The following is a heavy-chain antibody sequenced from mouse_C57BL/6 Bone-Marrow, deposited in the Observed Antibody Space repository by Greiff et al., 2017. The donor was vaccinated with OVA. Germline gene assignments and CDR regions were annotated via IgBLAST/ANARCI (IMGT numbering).Heavy chain of an antibody. D-gene: IGHD2-3*01. CDR1: GYTFTSYW. CDR2: IDPSDSET. V-gene: IGHV1-52*01. Sequence: VQLQQPGAELVRPGSSVKLSCKASGYTFTSYWMHWVKQRPIQGLEWIGNIDPSDSETHYNQKFKDKATLTVDKSSSTAYMQLSSLTSEDSAVYYCARRSGWLLRAMDYWGQGTSVTVSS. J-gene: IGHJ4*01. CDR3: ARRSGWLLRAMDY.